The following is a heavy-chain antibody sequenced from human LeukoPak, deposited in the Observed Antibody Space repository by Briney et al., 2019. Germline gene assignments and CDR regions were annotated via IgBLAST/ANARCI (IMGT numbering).Heavy chain of an antibody. CDR2: IYPYNSET. Sequence: GESLKISCRVSGYKFSDYWIGWVRQLPGKGLDWMGIIYPYNSETRYSPSFQGQVTISVDMSISTTYLQWDSLKAPDTAIYYCAKTIASSVNAFDIWGQGTMVTVSS. V-gene: IGHV5-51*01. D-gene: IGHD6-13*01. CDR3: AKTIASSVNAFDI. J-gene: IGHJ3*02. CDR1: GYKFSDYW.